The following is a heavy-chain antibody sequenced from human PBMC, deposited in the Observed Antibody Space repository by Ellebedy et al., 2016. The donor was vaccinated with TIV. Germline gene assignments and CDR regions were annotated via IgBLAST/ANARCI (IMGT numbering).Heavy chain of an antibody. CDR1: GGSISSYY. CDR2: IYTSGST. Sequence: SETLSLTXTVSGGSISSYYWSWIRQPAGKGLEWIGRIYTSGSTYYNPSLKSRVTISVDTSKNQFSLKLSSVTAADTAVYYCARGGTWFPWAFDIWGQGTMVTVSS. CDR3: ARGGTWFPWAFDI. V-gene: IGHV4-4*07. D-gene: IGHD1-1*01. J-gene: IGHJ3*02.